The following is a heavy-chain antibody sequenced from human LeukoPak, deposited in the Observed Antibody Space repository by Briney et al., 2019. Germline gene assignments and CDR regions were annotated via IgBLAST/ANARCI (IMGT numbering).Heavy chain of an antibody. J-gene: IGHJ1*01. CDR1: GFTFSSYA. V-gene: IGHV3-23*01. D-gene: IGHD3-22*01. CDR3: AKDVYYDSSGAFPQYFQH. CDR2: ISGSGGST. Sequence: GGSLRLSCAASGFTFSSYAMSWVRQAPGKGLEWVSAISGSGGSTYYADSVKGRFTISRDNSKNTLYLQMNSLRAEDTAVYYCAKDVYYDSSGAFPQYFQHWGQGILVTVSS.